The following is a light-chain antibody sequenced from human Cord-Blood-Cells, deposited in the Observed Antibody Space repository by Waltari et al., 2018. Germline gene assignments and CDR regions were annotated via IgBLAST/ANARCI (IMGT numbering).Light chain of an antibody. V-gene: IGLV2-23*01. Sequence: QSALTQPASVSGSPGQSITISCTGTISDVGSSNLVSWYQQHPGKAPKHMIYEGSKTPSGVSTRLSVANSGNTASLTIAGLQAEDEADYYCCSYAGSSTVVFGGGTKLTVL. CDR3: CSYAGSSTVV. CDR2: EGS. CDR1: ISDVGSSNL. J-gene: IGLJ2*01.